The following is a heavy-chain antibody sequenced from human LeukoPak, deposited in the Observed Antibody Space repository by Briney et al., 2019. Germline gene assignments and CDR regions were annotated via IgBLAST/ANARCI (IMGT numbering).Heavy chain of an antibody. D-gene: IGHD3-10*01. CDR1: GNTLTELS. CDR2: FDPEAVKT. Sequence: ASVKVSCKVSGNTLTELSIHWVRQTPGKGLEWLGGFDPEAVKTAYARKLQGRLTMTEDTSADTAYLELSRLTSDDTAVYYCASGSGVGTMIPDDTFDIWGQGTVVTVSS. V-gene: IGHV1-24*01. CDR3: ASGSGVGTMIPDDTFDI. J-gene: IGHJ3*02.